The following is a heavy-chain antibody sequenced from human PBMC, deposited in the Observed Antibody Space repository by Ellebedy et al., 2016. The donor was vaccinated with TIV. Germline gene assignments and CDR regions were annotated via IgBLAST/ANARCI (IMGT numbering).Heavy chain of an antibody. D-gene: IGHD4-17*01. CDR2: INQDGSDT. CDR1: GFTFNSYW. Sequence: GGSLRLSCAASGFTFNSYWMTGVRQAPGKGLEWVANINQDGSDTYYVDSLRGRFTISRDNAKNSLYLLMNSLRGEDTAVYYCATDGSYGDYRSPTHAFVMWGQGTLVTVSS. V-gene: IGHV3-7*01. J-gene: IGHJ3*02. CDR3: ATDGSYGDYRSPTHAFVM.